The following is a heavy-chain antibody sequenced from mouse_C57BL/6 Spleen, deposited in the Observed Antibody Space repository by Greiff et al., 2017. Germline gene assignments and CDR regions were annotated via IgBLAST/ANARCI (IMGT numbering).Heavy chain of an antibody. Sequence: VQLQQSGPELVKPGASVKISCKASGYTFTDYYMNWVKQSHGKSLEWIGDINPNNGGTSYNQKFKGKATLTVDKSSSTAYMELRSLTSEDSAVYYCARRITTVVAPGFDVWGTGTTVTVSS. D-gene: IGHD1-1*01. J-gene: IGHJ1*03. CDR2: INPNNGGT. CDR1: GYTFTDYY. V-gene: IGHV1-26*01. CDR3: ARRITTVVAPGFDV.